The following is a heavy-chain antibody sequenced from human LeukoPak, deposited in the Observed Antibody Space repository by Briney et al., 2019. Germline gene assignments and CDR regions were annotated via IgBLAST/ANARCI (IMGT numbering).Heavy chain of an antibody. Sequence: ASLRVSCKASGYSFNRYYIHCVRQAPGQALEWMGIINHSGDSSSSAQKFQGRVTLTRDASTSTVYMALRSLRSEDTAVYYCARVAGDYESSGEEYYFDHWGQGTLVTVSS. J-gene: IGHJ4*02. D-gene: IGHD3-22*01. CDR3: ARVAGDYESSGEEYYFDH. CDR1: GYSFNRYY. V-gene: IGHV1-46*02. CDR2: INHSGDSS.